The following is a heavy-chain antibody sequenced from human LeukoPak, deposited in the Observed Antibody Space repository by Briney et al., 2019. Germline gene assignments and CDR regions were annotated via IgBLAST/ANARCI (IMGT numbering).Heavy chain of an antibody. CDR3: AKARDYYGSGSQDD. CDR2: IRYDGSNK. V-gene: IGHV3-30*02. D-gene: IGHD3-10*01. Sequence: PGGSLRLSCAASGFTFSNYAMHWVRQAPGKGLEWVAFIRYDGSNKYYADSVKGRFTISRDNSKNTLYLQMNSLRAEDTAVYYCAKARDYYGSGSQDDWGQGTLVTVSS. CDR1: GFTFSNYA. J-gene: IGHJ4*02.